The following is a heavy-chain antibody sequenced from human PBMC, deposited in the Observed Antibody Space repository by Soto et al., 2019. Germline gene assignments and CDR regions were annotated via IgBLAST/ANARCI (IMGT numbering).Heavy chain of an antibody. CDR3: ARDGAVAITGTTIHPKPYNRFDP. V-gene: IGHV1-2*02. J-gene: IGHJ5*02. CDR1: GYTFTGYF. D-gene: IGHD1-7*01. Sequence: QVQLVQSGAEVKKPGASVKVSCKASGYTFTGYFIHWVRQAPGQGLEWMGWINPSSGGTNLAQNFQGRVTMTRDTSITTAYMELSRLTSDDTAVYYCARDGAVAITGTTIHPKPYNRFDPWGQGTLVTVSS. CDR2: INPSSGGT.